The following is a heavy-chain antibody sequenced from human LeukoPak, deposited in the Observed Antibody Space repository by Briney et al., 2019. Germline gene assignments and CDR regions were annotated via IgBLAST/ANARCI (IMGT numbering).Heavy chain of an antibody. CDR3: AAGGGATTDAFDI. CDR2: IYYSGST. Sequence: KASETLSLTCAVYGGSFSGYYWSWIRQPPGKGLEWIGYIYYSGSTNYNPSLKSRVTISVDTSKNQFSLKLSSVTAADTAVYYCAAGGGATTDAFDIWGQGTMVTVSS. V-gene: IGHV4-59*08. D-gene: IGHD1-26*01. J-gene: IGHJ3*02. CDR1: GGSFSGYY.